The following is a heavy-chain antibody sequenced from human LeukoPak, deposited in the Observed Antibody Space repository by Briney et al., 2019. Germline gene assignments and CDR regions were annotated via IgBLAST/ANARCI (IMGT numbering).Heavy chain of an antibody. CDR3: ASASSHRTAAGGDY. V-gene: IGHV3-74*01. CDR2: INGDGGSR. CDR1: GFTFSTYW. Sequence: GGSLRLSCAASGFTFSTYWMHWVRQAPGKGLVWVSRINGDGGSRNYADSVKGRFTISRDNAKHTLYLQMSSLRVEDTAVYYCASASSHRTAAGGDYWGQGTLVTVST. D-gene: IGHD6-13*01. J-gene: IGHJ4*02.